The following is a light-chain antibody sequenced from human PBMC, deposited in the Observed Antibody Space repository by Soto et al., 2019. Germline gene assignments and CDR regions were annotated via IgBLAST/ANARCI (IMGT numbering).Light chain of an antibody. CDR3: PQYNNWPPWT. CDR2: GAS. Sequence: EIVMTQSPATLSVSPWERATLSCRASQSVSSNLDWYQQKPGQAPRLLIYGASTRDTGIPARLSGSGSGTEFTLTISSLQSEDFAVYYCPQYNNWPPWTFGQGTKVEL. V-gene: IGKV3-15*01. J-gene: IGKJ1*01. CDR1: QSVSSN.